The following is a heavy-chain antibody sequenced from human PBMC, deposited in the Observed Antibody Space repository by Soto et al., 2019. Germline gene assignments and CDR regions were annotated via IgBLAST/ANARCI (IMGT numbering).Heavy chain of an antibody. CDR3: ARDFLGHYGMDV. V-gene: IGHV4-59*01. J-gene: IGHJ6*02. D-gene: IGHD3-16*01. Sequence: SETLSLTCTVSGGSISSYYWSWIRQPPGKGLEWIGYIYYSGSTNYNPSLKSRVTISVDTSKNQFSPKLSPVTAADTAVYYCARDFLGHYGMDVWGQGTTVTVSS. CDR1: GGSISSYY. CDR2: IYYSGST.